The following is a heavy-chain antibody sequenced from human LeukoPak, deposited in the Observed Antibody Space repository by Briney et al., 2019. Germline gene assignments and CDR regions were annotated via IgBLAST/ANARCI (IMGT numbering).Heavy chain of an antibody. CDR1: GYTFTSYD. CDR2: MNPNSGNT. V-gene: IGHV1-8*01. J-gene: IGHJ5*02. Sequence: GASVKVSCKASGYTFTSYDINWVRQATGQGLEWMGWMNPNSGNTGYAQKFQGRVTMTRNTSISTAYMEPSSLRSEDTAVYYCARGSTEMATGHNWFDPWGQGTLVTVSS. CDR3: ARGSTEMATGHNWFDP. D-gene: IGHD5-24*01.